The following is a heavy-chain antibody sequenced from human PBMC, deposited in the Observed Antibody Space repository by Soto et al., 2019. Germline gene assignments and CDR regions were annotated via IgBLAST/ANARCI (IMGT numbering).Heavy chain of an antibody. CDR3: ARPQNHIWTENYTDWFDP. V-gene: IGHV1-18*01. D-gene: IGHD3-9*01. Sequence: QLQLVQSGAEVKKPGASVKVSCKASGYTFTNYGITWVRQAPGQGPEWMGWISAYHGNTDYAQNRQGRVTMATDTSTSTAYMWLRSLISAGTSMYYCARPQNHIWTENYTDWFDPWGQGTLVTVSS. J-gene: IGHJ5*02. CDR1: GYTFTNYG. CDR2: ISAYHGNT.